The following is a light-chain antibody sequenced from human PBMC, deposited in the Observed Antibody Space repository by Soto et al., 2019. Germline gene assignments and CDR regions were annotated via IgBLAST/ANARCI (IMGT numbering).Light chain of an antibody. Sequence: QSVLTQSPSASASLGASVKLTCTLSSGHSNYVIAWHQQQPEKGPRYLMKLNSDGSQSKGDGIPDRFSGSSSGAERYLTISSLQSEDEADYYCQTWDTGSRVFGGGTKLTVL. J-gene: IGLJ2*01. CDR2: LNSDGSQ. CDR1: SGHSNYV. V-gene: IGLV4-69*01. CDR3: QTWDTGSRV.